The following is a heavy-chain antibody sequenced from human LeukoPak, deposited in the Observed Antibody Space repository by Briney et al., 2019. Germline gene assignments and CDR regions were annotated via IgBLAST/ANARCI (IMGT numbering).Heavy chain of an antibody. CDR2: ISAHNGNT. Sequence: ASVKVSCKASGYTFSNYGITWVRQAPGQGLEWMGWISAHNGNTKYAQNLQGRVTMTTDTATSTAYMEVRRLTSDDTAVYYCARESYCSGGNCYSGAGDYWGQGTLVSVSS. V-gene: IGHV1-18*01. D-gene: IGHD2-15*01. CDR3: ARESYCSGGNCYSGAGDY. J-gene: IGHJ4*02. CDR1: GYTFSNYG.